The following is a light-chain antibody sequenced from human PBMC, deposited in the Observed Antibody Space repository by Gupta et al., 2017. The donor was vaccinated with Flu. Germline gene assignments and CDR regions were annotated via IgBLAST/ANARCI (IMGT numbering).Light chain of an antibody. J-gene: IGLJ3*02. Sequence: SYELTQPPSVSVSPGQTASITCSGDKLGDKYACWYQQKPGRSPVLVIYQDSKRPSGIPERFSGANSGSTATLTISGAQAVDEADYYCQAWDSSTAGVVFGGGTKLTVL. V-gene: IGLV3-1*01. CDR1: KLGDKY. CDR2: QDS. CDR3: QAWDSSTAGVV.